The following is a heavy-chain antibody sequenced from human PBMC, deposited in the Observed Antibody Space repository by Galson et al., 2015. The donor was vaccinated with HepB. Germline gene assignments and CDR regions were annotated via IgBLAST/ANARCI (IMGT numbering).Heavy chain of an antibody. V-gene: IGHV1-8*01. CDR3: ARAVRNELLSEF. D-gene: IGHD1-26*01. CDR2: MNPKSGNT. Sequence: SVKVSCKASGYTFTSYDVTWVRQAPGQGLEWMGWMNPKSGNTGYARKFQGRVTKTGDTSMSTAYMELSSLTSEDTAVYYCARAVRNELLSEFWGQGTLVTVSS. CDR1: GYTFTSYD. J-gene: IGHJ4*02.